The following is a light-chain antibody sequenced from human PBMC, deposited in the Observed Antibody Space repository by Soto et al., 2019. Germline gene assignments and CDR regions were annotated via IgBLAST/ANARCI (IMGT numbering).Light chain of an antibody. V-gene: IGKV3-11*01. CDR3: QQRSNWPHT. Sequence: EIVLTQSPATLSLSPGERATLSCRASQSVSSYLAWYQQKPGQAPRLLIYDASKRATGIPARFSGSGSGTDFTFTISSLEPEDFAVYYGQQRSNWPHTFGQGTKVDIK. J-gene: IGKJ1*01. CDR2: DAS. CDR1: QSVSSY.